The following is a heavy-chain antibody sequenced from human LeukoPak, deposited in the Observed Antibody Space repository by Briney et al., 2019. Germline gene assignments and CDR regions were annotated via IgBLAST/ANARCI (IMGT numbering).Heavy chain of an antibody. CDR3: AKVRDCGGDCLDY. CDR1: GFTFRDYG. CDR2: ISYDGSNK. D-gene: IGHD2-21*01. V-gene: IGHV3-30*18. Sequence: GGSLRLSCAASGFTFRDYGMHWVRQAPGKGREWVASISYDGSNKVYADSVKGRFTISRDNSKSTLYLQMNSLRAEDTAVYYCAKVRDCGGDCLDYWGQGTLVTVSS. J-gene: IGHJ4*02.